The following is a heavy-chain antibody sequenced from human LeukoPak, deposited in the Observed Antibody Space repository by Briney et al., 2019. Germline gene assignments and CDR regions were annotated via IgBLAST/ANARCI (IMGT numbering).Heavy chain of an antibody. CDR2: IYYSGST. CDR3: ARSGPRSGDPPFDY. Sequence: ASETLSLTCTVSGGSISSSSYYWGWIRQPPGKGLEWIGSIYYSGSTYYNPSLKSRVTISVDTSKNQFSLKLSSVTAADTAVYYCARSGPRSGDPPFDYWGQGTLVTVSS. V-gene: IGHV4-39*07. J-gene: IGHJ4*02. CDR1: GGSISSSSYY. D-gene: IGHD7-27*01.